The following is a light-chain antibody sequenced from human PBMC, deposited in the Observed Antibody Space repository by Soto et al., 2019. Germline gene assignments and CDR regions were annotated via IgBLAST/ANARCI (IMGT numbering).Light chain of an antibody. J-gene: IGLJ3*02. V-gene: IGLV2-8*01. Sequence: QSALTQPPSASGSPGQSVTISCTGTSSDVGGYNYVSWYQQYPGKAPKLIIYEVTKRPSGVPDRFSGSKSGNTASLTVSGLPAEDEADYYCSSYVGSNSLVFGGGTKLTVL. CDR3: SSYVGSNSLV. CDR1: SSDVGGYNY. CDR2: EVT.